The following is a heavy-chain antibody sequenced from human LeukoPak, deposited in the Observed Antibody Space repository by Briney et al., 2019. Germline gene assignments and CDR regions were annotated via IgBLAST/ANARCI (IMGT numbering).Heavy chain of an antibody. Sequence: ASVKVSCKASGYTFTSYDIHWVRQATGQGLEWMGWMNPNSGNTDYAQKFQGRVTISRNTSISTAYMELSSLRSEDTAVYYCARSATVVTPFGYYYYYYMDVWGKGTTVTISS. CDR1: GYTFTSYD. CDR2: MNPNSGNT. J-gene: IGHJ6*03. CDR3: ARSATVVTPFGYYYYYYMDV. D-gene: IGHD4-23*01. V-gene: IGHV1-8*03.